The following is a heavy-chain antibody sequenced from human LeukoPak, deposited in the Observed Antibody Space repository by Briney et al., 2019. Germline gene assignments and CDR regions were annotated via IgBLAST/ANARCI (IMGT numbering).Heavy chain of an antibody. J-gene: IGHJ6*02. Sequence: GGSLRLSCGASGFTVSNNHMSWVRQAPGKGLEWVSITYSDGTTYYADSVKGRFTISRDNSRNTLYVQMNSLRAEDTAVYFCARDRVEGTTSMLGGVKRTVTDYYGMDVWGQGTTVTVSS. D-gene: IGHD3-16*01. CDR2: TYSDGTT. V-gene: IGHV3-53*01. CDR1: GFTVSNNH. CDR3: ARDRVEGTTSMLGGVKRTVTDYYGMDV.